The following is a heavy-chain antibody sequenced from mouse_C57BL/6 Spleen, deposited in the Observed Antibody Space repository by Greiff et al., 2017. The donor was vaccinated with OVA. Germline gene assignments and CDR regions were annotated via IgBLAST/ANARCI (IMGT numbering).Heavy chain of an antibody. CDR2: IHPNSGST. J-gene: IGHJ2*01. V-gene: IGHV1-64*01. CDR3: ERESTGYGY. D-gene: IGHD3-2*02. CDR1: GYTFTSYW. Sequence: QVQLQQPGAELVKPGASVKLSCKASGYTFTSYWMHWVKQRPGQGLEWIGMIHPNSGSTNYNEKFKSKATLTVDKSSSTAYLQLSSLTSEDSAVGYCERESTGYGYWGQGTTLTVSA.